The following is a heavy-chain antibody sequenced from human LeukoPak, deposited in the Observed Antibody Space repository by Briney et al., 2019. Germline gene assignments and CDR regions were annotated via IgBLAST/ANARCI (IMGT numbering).Heavy chain of an antibody. Sequence: GGSLRLSCAASGFTFSSYAMSWVRQAPGKGLVWVSRINSDGSSTSYADSVKGRFTISRDNAKNTLYLQMNSLRAEDTAVYYCARGTTGTTAEFDYWGQGTLVTVSS. CDR2: INSDGSST. CDR1: GFTFSSYA. CDR3: ARGTTGTTAEFDY. V-gene: IGHV3-74*01. D-gene: IGHD1-1*01. J-gene: IGHJ4*02.